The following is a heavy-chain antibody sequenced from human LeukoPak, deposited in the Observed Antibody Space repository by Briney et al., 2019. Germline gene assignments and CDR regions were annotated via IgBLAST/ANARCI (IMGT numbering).Heavy chain of an antibody. Sequence: SVKVSCKASGGTFSSYAISWVRQAPGQGLEWMGGIIPIFGTANYAQKFQGRVTITADESTSTAYMELSSLRSEDTAVYYCARTPPLYDFWSGYYGYWGQGTLVTVSS. CDR2: IIPIFGTA. CDR3: ARTPPLYDFWSGYYGY. J-gene: IGHJ4*02. V-gene: IGHV1-69*13. CDR1: GGTFSSYA. D-gene: IGHD3-3*01.